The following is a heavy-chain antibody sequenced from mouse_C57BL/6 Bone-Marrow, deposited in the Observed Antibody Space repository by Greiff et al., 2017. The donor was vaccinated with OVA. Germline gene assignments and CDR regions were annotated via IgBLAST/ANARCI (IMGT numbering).Heavy chain of an antibody. D-gene: IGHD1-1*01. V-gene: IGHV2-9*01. CDR3: AKRYYGSSNYAMDY. CDR1: GFSLTSYG. Sequence: VKLVESGPGLVAPSQSLSITCTVSGFSLTSYGVDWVRQPPGKGLEWLGVIWGGGSTTYNSALMSRLSISKNNSNSQVFLKMNSLQTDDTAMYDCAKRYYGSSNYAMDYWGQGTSVTVSS. J-gene: IGHJ4*01. CDR2: IWGGGST.